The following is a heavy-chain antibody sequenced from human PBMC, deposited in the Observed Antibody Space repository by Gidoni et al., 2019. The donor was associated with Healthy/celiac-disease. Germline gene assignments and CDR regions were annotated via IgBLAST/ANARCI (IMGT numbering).Heavy chain of an antibody. J-gene: IGHJ5*02. CDR2: ICYSGST. CDR3: ARDGGGGPRGDNWFDP. CDR1: GGSISRGGYY. Sequence: QVQLQESGPGLVKPSQTLSLTCPVSGGSISRGGYYWSWIRQHPGKGLEWIGYICYSGSTSYNPSLKSRVTISVDTSKNQFSLKLSSVTAADTAVYYCARDGGGGPRGDNWFDPWGQGTLVTVSS. V-gene: IGHV4-31*03. D-gene: IGHD2-15*01.